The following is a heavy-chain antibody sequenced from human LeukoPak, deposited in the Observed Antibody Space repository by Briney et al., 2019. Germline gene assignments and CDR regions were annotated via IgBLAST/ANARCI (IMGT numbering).Heavy chain of an antibody. CDR3: ARGLYYDFWSGYYTEPIRASNYYYYYGMDV. V-gene: IGHV4-34*01. D-gene: IGHD3-3*01. Sequence: SETLSLTCAVYGGSFSGYYWSWIRQPPGKGLEWIGEINHSGSTNYNPSHKSRVTISVDTSKNQFSLKLSSVTAADTAVYYCARGLYYDFWSGYYTEPIRASNYYYYYGMDVWGQGTTVTVSS. CDR2: INHSGST. CDR1: GGSFSGYY. J-gene: IGHJ6*02.